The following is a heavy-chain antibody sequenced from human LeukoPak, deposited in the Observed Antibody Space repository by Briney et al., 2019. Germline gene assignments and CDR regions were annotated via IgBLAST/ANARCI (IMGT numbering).Heavy chain of an antibody. Sequence: GGSLRLSCVGSGFTFSNRWMHWVRQAPGKGLVWVSRIKTDGTITSYADSVEGRFTISRDNAKNTLYLQMDSLRAEDTAVYYCARDRTTVTVFDYWGQGILVTVSS. CDR3: ARDRTTVTVFDY. J-gene: IGHJ4*02. D-gene: IGHD4-17*01. CDR2: IKTDGTIT. CDR1: GFTFSNRW. V-gene: IGHV3-74*01.